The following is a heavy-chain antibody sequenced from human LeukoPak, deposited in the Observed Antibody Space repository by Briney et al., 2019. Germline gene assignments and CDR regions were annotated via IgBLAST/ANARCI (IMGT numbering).Heavy chain of an antibody. CDR1: GGTFSSYA. J-gene: IGHJ4*02. V-gene: IGHV1-69*06. Sequence: GASVKVSCKASGGTFSSYAISWVRQAPGQGLEWMGGIIPIFGTANYAQKFQGRVTITADKSTSTAYMELSSLRSEDTAVYYCARVGSDMGWLHPIDYWGQGTLVTVSS. CDR2: IIPIFGTA. CDR3: ARVGSDMGWLHPIDY. D-gene: IGHD5-24*01.